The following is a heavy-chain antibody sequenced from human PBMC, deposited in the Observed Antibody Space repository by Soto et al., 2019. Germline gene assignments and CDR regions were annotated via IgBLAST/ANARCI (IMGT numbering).Heavy chain of an antibody. CDR2: ISAYNGNT. V-gene: IGHV1-18*01. CDR3: ARDHARDTAMVTSFDY. Sequence: ASVKVSCKASGYTFTSYGISWVRQAPGQGLEWMGWISAYNGNTNYAQKLQGRVTMTTDTSTSTAYMELRSLRSDDTAVYYCARDHARDTAMVTSFDYWGQGTLVTVSS. D-gene: IGHD5-18*01. CDR1: GYTFTSYG. J-gene: IGHJ4*02.